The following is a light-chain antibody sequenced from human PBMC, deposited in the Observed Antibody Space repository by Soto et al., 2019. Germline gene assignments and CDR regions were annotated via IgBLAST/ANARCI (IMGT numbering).Light chain of an antibody. CDR3: QQYNSYWT. V-gene: IGKV3-11*01. CDR1: QSVSTY. J-gene: IGKJ1*01. CDR2: DAS. Sequence: IVLTQSPGTLSLSPGERATLSFRASQSVSTYLAWYQQKPGQAPRLLIYDASNRATGIPARFSGSGSATEFTLTISSLQPDDSATYFCQQYNSYWTFGQGTKVDIK.